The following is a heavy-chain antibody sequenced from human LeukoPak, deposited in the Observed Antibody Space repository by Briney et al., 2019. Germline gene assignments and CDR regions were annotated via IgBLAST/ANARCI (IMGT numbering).Heavy chain of an antibody. V-gene: IGHV4-4*07. Sequence: PSETLSLTRSVSGDSMRDSYWSWIRPPAARGLDGIGRSYSSGFSNYIPPLKRQFTLSVDTSDNQLSLTLASVTARDPAVYLCARDVRSHNGPGGYYYYHLDVWGKGPTVTVSS. J-gene: IGHJ6*03. CDR3: ARDVRSHNGPGGYYYYHLDV. CDR2: SYSSGFS. D-gene: IGHD2-8*01. CDR1: GDSMRDSY.